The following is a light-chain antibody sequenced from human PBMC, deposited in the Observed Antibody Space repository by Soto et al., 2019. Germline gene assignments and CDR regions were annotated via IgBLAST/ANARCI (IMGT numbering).Light chain of an antibody. CDR2: GAS. CDR3: QQYGSSPWT. J-gene: IGKJ1*01. CDR1: QSVNSNY. Sequence: EIVLTQSPGTLSLSPGERATLSCRASQSVNSNYVSWYQQKPGQAPRLLIYGASSRATAIPDRFSGSGSGTDFTLTISRLEPEDFAVYYCQQYGSSPWTFGQGTKVEIK. V-gene: IGKV3-20*01.